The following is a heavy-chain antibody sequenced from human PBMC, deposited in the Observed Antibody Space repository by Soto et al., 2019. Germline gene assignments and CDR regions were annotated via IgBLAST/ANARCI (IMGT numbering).Heavy chain of an antibody. CDR1: GXTISGSS. J-gene: IGHJ3*02. V-gene: IGHV3-73*01. CDR2: IISKANSYAT. CDR3: TQRTGPYYYGSGSPNDAFDI. D-gene: IGHD3-10*01. Sequence: GSLRLDCAASGXTISGSSMDWVRQASGRGLEWVGRIISKANSYATAYAASVKGRLTIYRDDSKNTAYLQMNSLKTEETAVYYCTQRTGPYYYGSGSPNDAFDIWGQGTMVTV.